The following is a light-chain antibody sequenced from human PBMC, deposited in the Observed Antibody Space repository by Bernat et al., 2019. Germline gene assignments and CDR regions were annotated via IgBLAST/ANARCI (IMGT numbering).Light chain of an antibody. CDR1: SSEVGAYNN. CDR3: SSSTLTSNPYV. Sequence: QSALTQPASVSGSPGQSITNSGTGTSSEVGAYNNVSWYQQHPGKAPTLMIYDVSDRPSGVSNRFSGSKSGTTASLTISGLQAEDEADYYCSSSTLTSNPYVVGTATQVTLL. CDR2: DVS. J-gene: IGLJ1*01. V-gene: IGLV2-14*03.